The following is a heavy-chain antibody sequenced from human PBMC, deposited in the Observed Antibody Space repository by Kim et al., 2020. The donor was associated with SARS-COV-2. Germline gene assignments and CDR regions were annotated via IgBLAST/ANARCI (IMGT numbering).Heavy chain of an antibody. D-gene: IGHD2-21*02. J-gene: IGHJ4*02. V-gene: IGHV3-33*01. CDR3: ARDFTADYFDY. Sequence: GGSRRLSCAASGFTFNAYSMHWVRQPPGKGLEWVAVIWYDENKKYYADSVKGRFIVSRDNSKNTLYLQMNSLKAEDTAVYYCARDFTADYFDYWGQGTLV. CDR2: IWYDENKK. CDR1: GFTFNAYS.